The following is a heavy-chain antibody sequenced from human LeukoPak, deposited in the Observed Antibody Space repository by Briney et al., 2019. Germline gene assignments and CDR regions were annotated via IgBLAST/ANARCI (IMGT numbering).Heavy chain of an antibody. CDR3: AKDRADNGDRLRFDP. J-gene: IGHJ5*02. V-gene: IGHV3-23*01. D-gene: IGHD4-17*01. CDR2: ITGSGDTK. CDR1: GFTFNRCA. Sequence: PGGSLRLSCAASGFTFNRCAMSWVRQAPGKGLEWVSGITGSGDTKYYPGSVKGRFTISRDNSKNTLYLQMDSLRAEDTAVYYCAKDRADNGDRLRFDPWGQGTLVTVSS.